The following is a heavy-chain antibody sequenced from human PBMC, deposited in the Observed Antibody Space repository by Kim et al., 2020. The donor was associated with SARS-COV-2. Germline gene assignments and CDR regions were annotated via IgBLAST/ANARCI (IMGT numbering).Heavy chain of an antibody. CDR1: GASISSYC. CDR2: IRYNGTT. J-gene: IGHJ5*02. D-gene: IGHD4-17*01. V-gene: IGHV4-59*01. Sequence: SETLSLTCSVSGASISSYCWSWIRQSPGKGLEWIGYIRYNGTTSYNPSLKSRVAISIATSKQQFSLRLTSMTAADTGVYYCARTGDYGFPWFDPWGHGTPVVVSS. CDR3: ARTGDYGFPWFDP.